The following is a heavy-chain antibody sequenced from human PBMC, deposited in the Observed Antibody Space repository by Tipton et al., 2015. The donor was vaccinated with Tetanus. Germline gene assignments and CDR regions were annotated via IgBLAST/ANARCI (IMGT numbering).Heavy chain of an antibody. J-gene: IGHJ4*02. V-gene: IGHV4-31*03. CDR2: IYYSGDT. D-gene: IGHD1-1*01. Sequence: TLSLTCTVSGDSISRGGYFWNWIRQRPGEGPEGIGYIYYSGDTYYNPSLKSRVSMSVDTSKNQFSLNLTSVTAADTAVYYCARANNEFPKKGPFDSWGQGRLVIVSS. CDR1: GDSISRGGYF. CDR3: ARANNEFPKKGPFDS.